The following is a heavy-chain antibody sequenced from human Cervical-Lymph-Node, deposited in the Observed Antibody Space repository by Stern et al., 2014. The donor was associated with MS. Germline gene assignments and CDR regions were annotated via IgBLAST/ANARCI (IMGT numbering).Heavy chain of an antibody. J-gene: IGHJ6*02. V-gene: IGHV4-61*02. Sequence: MQLVESGPGLVKPSQTLALTCTVSGGPIGSGTYYWSWIRQPAGKGLEWIGRIYNSGSTSYNPSLKSRVTMSLDTSKNQFSLKLSFVTAADTAVYYCARDDAVGATRYHYAMDVWGQGTTVTVSS. CDR3: ARDDAVGATRYHYAMDV. CDR2: IYNSGST. CDR1: GGPIGSGTYY. D-gene: IGHD1-26*01.